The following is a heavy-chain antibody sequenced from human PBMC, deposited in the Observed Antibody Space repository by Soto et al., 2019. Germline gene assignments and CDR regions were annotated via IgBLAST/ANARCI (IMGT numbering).Heavy chain of an antibody. CDR2: ISSSGST. CDR1: GGSISSSSYY. Sequence: PSETLSLTCTVSGGSISSSSYYWGWIRQPPGKGLEWIGSISSSGSTYYNPSLKSRVTISVDRSKNQFSLKLSSVTAADTAVYYCARGGVDYYDSSGYYFSPYYFDYWGQGTLVTVS. CDR3: ARGGVDYYDSSGYYFSPYYFDY. V-gene: IGHV4-39*07. D-gene: IGHD3-22*01. J-gene: IGHJ4*02.